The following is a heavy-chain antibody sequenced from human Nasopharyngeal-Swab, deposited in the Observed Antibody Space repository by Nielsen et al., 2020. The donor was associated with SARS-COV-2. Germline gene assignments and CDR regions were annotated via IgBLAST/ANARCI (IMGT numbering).Heavy chain of an antibody. J-gene: IGHJ3*02. D-gene: IGHD3-3*01. CDR3: ARGDTIFGKGSYDAFDI. V-gene: IGHV1-69*06. CDR1: GGTFSSYA. Sequence: SVKVSCKASGGTFSSYAISWVRQAPGQGPEWMGGIIPIFGTANYAQKFQGRVTITADKSTSTAYTELSSLRSEDTAVYYCARGDTIFGKGSYDAFDIWGQGTMVTVSS. CDR2: IIPIFGTA.